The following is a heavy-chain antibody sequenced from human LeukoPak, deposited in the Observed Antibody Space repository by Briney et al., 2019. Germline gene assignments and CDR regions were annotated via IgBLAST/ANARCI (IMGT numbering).Heavy chain of an antibody. Sequence: SETLSLTCTVSGGSMSNYYWGWIRQPPGKGLEWMGYIYYSGSTSYNPSLKGRVTISVDTSKNQFSLKLSSVTAADTAVYYCARGVDIVTTNDAFDIWGQGTMVTVSS. CDR2: IYYSGST. CDR1: GGSMSNYY. D-gene: IGHD5-12*01. CDR3: ARGVDIVTTNDAFDI. J-gene: IGHJ3*02. V-gene: IGHV4-59*01.